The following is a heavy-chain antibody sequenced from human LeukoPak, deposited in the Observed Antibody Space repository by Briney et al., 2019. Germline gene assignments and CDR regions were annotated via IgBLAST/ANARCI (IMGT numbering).Heavy chain of an antibody. CDR3: ATDRGYSYGIDY. CDR1: GYTLTELS. V-gene: IGHV1-24*01. J-gene: IGHJ4*02. D-gene: IGHD5-18*01. CDR2: FDPEDGET. Sequence: GASVEVSCKVSGYTLTELSMHWVRQAPGKGLEWMGGFDPEDGETIYAQKFQGRVTMTEDTSTDTAYMELSSLRSEDTAVYYCATDRGYSYGIDYWGQGTLVTVSS.